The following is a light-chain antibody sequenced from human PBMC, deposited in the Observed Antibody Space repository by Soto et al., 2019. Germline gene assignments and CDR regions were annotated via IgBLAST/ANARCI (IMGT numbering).Light chain of an antibody. J-gene: IGKJ4*01. CDR2: GAS. V-gene: IGKV1-9*01. CDR1: QGISSY. CDR3: QQLNKYPST. Sequence: IQLTQSPSSLSASVGDRDTITCEDSQGISSYLGWYQQKQGKXPKXXIYGASTLQSGVPSRFSGSGSGTDLTITISSLQPEDFATDYCQQLNKYPSTFGGGTKV.